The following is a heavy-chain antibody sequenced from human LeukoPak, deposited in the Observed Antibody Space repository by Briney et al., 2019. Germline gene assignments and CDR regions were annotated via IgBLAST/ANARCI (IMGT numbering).Heavy chain of an antibody. CDR2: INHSGST. J-gene: IGHJ5*02. CDR1: GGSFSGYY. V-gene: IGHV4-34*01. CDR3: AANYYYDSSGYLP. Sequence: PSETLSLTCAVYGGSFSGYYWSWIRRPPGKRLEWIGEINHSGSTNYNPSLKSRVTISVDTSKNQFSLKLSSVTAADTAVYYCAANYYYDSSGYLPWGQGTLVTVSS. D-gene: IGHD3-22*01.